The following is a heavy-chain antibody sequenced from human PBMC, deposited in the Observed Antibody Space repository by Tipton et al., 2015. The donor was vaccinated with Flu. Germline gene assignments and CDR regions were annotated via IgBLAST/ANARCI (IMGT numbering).Heavy chain of an antibody. J-gene: IGHJ6*02. D-gene: IGHD1-1*01. CDR1: GGSVTSSY. Sequence: TLSLTCTVSGGSVTSSYWSWIRQPAGKGLEWIGRISTSGSTNYNASLESRVTISVDSSKNEFSLTLASLTAADTAVYYCARDLWNDRRAYYYYGVDVWGQGTTVTVSS. CDR3: ARDLWNDRRAYYYYGVDV. V-gene: IGHV4-4*07. CDR2: ISTSGST.